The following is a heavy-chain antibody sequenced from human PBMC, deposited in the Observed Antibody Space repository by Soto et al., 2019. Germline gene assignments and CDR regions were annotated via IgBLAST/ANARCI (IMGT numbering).Heavy chain of an antibody. CDR1: GYTFTSYD. CDR2: MNPNSGNT. D-gene: IGHD4-17*01. CDR3: ARGKAVTTLYYYGMDV. Sequence: ASVKVSCKASGYTFTSYDINWVRQATGQGLEWMGWMNPNSGNTGYAQKFQGRVTMTRNTSISTAYMELSSLRSEDTAVYYCARGKAVTTLYYYGMDVWGQGTTVTSP. V-gene: IGHV1-8*01. J-gene: IGHJ6*02.